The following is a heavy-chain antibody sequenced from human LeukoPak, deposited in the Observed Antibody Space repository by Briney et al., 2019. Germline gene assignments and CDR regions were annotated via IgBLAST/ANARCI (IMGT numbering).Heavy chain of an antibody. CDR2: IIPIFGTA. Sequence: SVEVSCKASGGTFSSYAISWVRQAPGQGLEWMGGIIPIFGTANYAQKFQGRVTITTDESTSTAYMELSSLRSEDTAVYYCATTPEYSSSWYGACDYWGQGTLVTVSS. CDR3: ATTPEYSSSWYGACDY. V-gene: IGHV1-69*05. J-gene: IGHJ4*02. CDR1: GGTFSSYA. D-gene: IGHD6-13*01.